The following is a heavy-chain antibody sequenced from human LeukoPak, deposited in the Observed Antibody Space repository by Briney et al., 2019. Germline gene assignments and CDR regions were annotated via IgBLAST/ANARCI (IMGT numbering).Heavy chain of an antibody. Sequence: SGTLSLTCTVSGGPINNYYWTWIRQSPGKGLEYVGYIYHTGETDYNPSLKSRVTISLDSSKKQFSLKMTSMSAADTAVYYCARDALTCTTTACSDYLDFWGQGTPVTVSS. CDR2: IYHTGET. V-gene: IGHV4-59*12. CDR1: GGPINNYY. D-gene: IGHD1-14*01. J-gene: IGHJ4*02. CDR3: ARDALTCTTTACSDYLDF.